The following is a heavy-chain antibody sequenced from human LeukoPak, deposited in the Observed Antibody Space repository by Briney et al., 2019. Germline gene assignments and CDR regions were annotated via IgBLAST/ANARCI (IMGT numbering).Heavy chain of an antibody. Sequence: GGSLRLSCAASGFTFSSYAMHWVRQAPGKGLEWVAVISYDGSNKYYADSVKGRFTISRDNSKNTLYLQMNSLRAEDTAVYYCARVSVPDPYSSGFFDYWGQGTLVTVSS. J-gene: IGHJ4*02. D-gene: IGHD6-19*01. CDR1: GFTFSSYA. CDR2: ISYDGSNK. V-gene: IGHV3-30-3*01. CDR3: ARVSVPDPYSSGFFDY.